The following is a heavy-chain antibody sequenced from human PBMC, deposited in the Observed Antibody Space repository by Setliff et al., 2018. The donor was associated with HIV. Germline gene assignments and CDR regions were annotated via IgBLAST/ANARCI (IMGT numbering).Heavy chain of an antibody. CDR2: IYPGDSDT. J-gene: IGHJ3*02. CDR3: ARHTIDISLLVVQDPGPFDI. V-gene: IGHV5-51*01. D-gene: IGHD3-10*01. CDR1: RYRFTSHW. Sequence: GESLKISCKGSRYRFTSHWIGWVRQMPGKGLEWMGIIYPGDSDTRYSPSFEGHVTISADRSRNTAYLQWTALKASDTAMYYCARHTIDISLLVVQDPGPFDIWGRGTMVTVSS.